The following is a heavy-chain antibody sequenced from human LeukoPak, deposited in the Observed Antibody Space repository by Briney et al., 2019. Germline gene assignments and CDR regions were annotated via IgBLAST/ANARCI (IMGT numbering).Heavy chain of an antibody. Sequence: GASVKVSCKASGYTFTNYGISWVRQAPGQGLEWMGWISAYNGNTNYAQKLQGRVTMTTDTSTSTAYMELRSLRSDDTAVYYCASSGNYDSSGYPLPPFFDYWGQGTLVTVSS. CDR2: ISAYNGNT. CDR1: GYTFTNYG. J-gene: IGHJ4*02. V-gene: IGHV1-18*01. CDR3: ASSGNYDSSGYPLPPFFDY. D-gene: IGHD3-22*01.